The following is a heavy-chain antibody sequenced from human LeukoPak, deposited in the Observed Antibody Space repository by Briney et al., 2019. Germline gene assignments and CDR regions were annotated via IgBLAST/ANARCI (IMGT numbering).Heavy chain of an antibody. V-gene: IGHV4-39*01. CDR3: ARQCSSTSCYSY. CDR1: GGSISDSNYY. J-gene: IGHJ4*02. D-gene: IGHD2-2*01. CDR2: IYYGGST. Sequence: SETLSLTCTVSGGSISDSNYYWGWIRQPPGKGLEWIGNIYYGGSTFYNPSLKSRVTISLDTSKNQFSLKLSSVTAADTAVYFCARQCSSTSCYSYWGQGTLVTVSS.